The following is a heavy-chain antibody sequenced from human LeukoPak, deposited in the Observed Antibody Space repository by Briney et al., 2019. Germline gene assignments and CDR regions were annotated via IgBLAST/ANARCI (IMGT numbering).Heavy chain of an antibody. CDR1: GYSFTSYW. J-gene: IGHJ3*02. D-gene: IGHD3-22*01. Sequence: GESLKISCKASGYSFTSYWIGWVRQRPGKGLEWMGIMYPGDSDTRYSPSFQGQVTISADKSISTAYLQWSSLKASDTAMYYCARDYYDSSGYSRDAFDIWGQGTMVTVSS. CDR2: MYPGDSDT. CDR3: ARDYYDSSGYSRDAFDI. V-gene: IGHV5-51*01.